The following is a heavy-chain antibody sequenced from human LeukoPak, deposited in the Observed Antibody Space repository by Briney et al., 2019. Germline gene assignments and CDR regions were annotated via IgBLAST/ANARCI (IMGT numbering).Heavy chain of an antibody. CDR2: ISWNSGSI. CDR3: AKDRHVTDGSGSFPDAFDI. V-gene: IGHV3-9*01. D-gene: IGHD3-10*01. CDR1: GFTFDDYA. Sequence: GGSLRLSCAASGFTFDDYAMHWVRHAPGKGLEWVSGISWNSGSISYADSVKGRFTISRDNAKNSLYLQMNSLRAEDTAVYYCAKDRHVTDGSGSFPDAFDIWGQGTRVTVSS. J-gene: IGHJ3*02.